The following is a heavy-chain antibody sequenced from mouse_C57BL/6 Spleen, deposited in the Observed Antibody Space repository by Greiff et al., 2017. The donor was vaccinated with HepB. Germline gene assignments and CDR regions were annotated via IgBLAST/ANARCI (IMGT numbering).Heavy chain of an antibody. CDR1: GYTFTSYW. Sequence: QVQLQQSGAELVRPGSSVKLSCKASGYTFTSYWMHWVKQRPIQGLEWIGNIDPSDSETHYNQKFKDKATLTVDKSSSTAYMQLSSLTSEDSAVYYCARRGYDGSPLFDDWGQGTTLTVSS. CDR3: ARRGYDGSPLFDD. V-gene: IGHV1-52*01. CDR2: IDPSDSET. J-gene: IGHJ2*01. D-gene: IGHD2-3*01.